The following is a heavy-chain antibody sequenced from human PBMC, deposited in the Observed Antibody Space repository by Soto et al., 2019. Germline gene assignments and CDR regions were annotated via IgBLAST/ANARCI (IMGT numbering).Heavy chain of an antibody. V-gene: IGHV4-59*12. CDR2: ISYSGST. Sequence: SETLSLTCTVSGGSISSYYWSWIRQPPGKGLEWIGYISYSGSTYYNTSLKSRVTISVDTSKNQFSLKLSSVTAADTAVYYCARGFVVVTAHRGRLYNWFDPWGQGTLVTVSS. J-gene: IGHJ5*02. CDR3: ARGFVVVTAHRGRLYNWFDP. D-gene: IGHD2-21*02. CDR1: GGSISSYY.